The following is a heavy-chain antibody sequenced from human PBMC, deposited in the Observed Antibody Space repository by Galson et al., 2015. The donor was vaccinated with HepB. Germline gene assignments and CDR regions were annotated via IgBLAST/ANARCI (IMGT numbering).Heavy chain of an antibody. CDR2: TNTYNGNT. CDR1: GYTFTSYG. D-gene: IGHD2-2*01. V-gene: IGHV1-18*01. CDR3: ARDVSAAAASHFDF. Sequence: SVKVSCKASGYTFTSYGISWVRQAPGQGLEWMGWTNTYNGNTNYAQKFQGRVTMTTDTSTSTAYMELRSLRSDDTAVYYCARDVSAAAASHFDFWGQGTLVTVSS. J-gene: IGHJ4*02.